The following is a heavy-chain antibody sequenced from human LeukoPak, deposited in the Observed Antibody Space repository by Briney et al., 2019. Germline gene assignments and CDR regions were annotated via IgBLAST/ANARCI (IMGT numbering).Heavy chain of an antibody. CDR3: ARDLVTVTKGFDI. Sequence: SETLSLTCVVSTDSFSSHYWTWIRQPPGKGLEWIGYISYIGSTNYNPSLKNRVTISIDTSKNQFSLKLTSVTAADTAVYYCARDLVTVTKGFDIWGQGTMVSVSS. V-gene: IGHV4-59*11. CDR1: TDSFSSHY. J-gene: IGHJ3*02. D-gene: IGHD4-17*01. CDR2: ISYIGST.